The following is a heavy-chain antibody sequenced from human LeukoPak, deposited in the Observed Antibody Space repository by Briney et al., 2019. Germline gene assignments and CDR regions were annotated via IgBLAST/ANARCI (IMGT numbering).Heavy chain of an antibody. V-gene: IGHV3-23*01. CDR1: GFTFSNYA. D-gene: IGHD4-11*01. CDR3: AKDFYSNYGDY. J-gene: IGHJ4*02. CDR2: SSGSGSSS. Sequence: GGSLRLSCEASGFTFSNYAISWVREAPGEGLEWGSASSGSGSSSYYADSGKGRFTISRDNTKNTLYLQMNSLRAEDTALYDCAKDFYSNYGDYWGQGTLVTVSS.